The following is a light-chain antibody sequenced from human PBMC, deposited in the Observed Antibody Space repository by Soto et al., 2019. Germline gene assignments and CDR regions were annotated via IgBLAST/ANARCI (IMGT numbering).Light chain of an antibody. J-gene: IGKJ4*01. CDR1: QSISSW. CDR2: DAS. Sequence: DIQMTQSPSTLSASVGDRVTITCRASQSISSWLAWYQQKPGKAPKLLIYDASSLESGGPSRFSGSGSGTECSLTISSLQPDDFETYYCQQLTFGGGTKVEIK. CDR3: QQLT. V-gene: IGKV1-5*01.